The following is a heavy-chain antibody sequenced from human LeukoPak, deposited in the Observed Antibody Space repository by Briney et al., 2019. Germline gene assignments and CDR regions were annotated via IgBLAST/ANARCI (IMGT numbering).Heavy chain of an antibody. CDR2: ITGSGPYM. V-gene: IGHV3-21*06. Sequence: GGSLRLSCAASGFTFSSYSMNWVPPAPGKGLEWVSSITGSGPYMLYADSVKHRFTISRDNTKNFLYLEMKSLRAEDTTMYFCARDVGAVRGEVYFDYWGQGTLVTVSS. J-gene: IGHJ4*02. CDR3: ARDVGAVRGEVYFDY. CDR1: GFTFSSYS. D-gene: IGHD3-10*01.